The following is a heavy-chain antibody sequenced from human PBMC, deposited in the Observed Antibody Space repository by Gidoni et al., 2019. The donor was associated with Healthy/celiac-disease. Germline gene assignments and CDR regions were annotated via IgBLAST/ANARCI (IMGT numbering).Heavy chain of an antibody. CDR1: GFTFSSYA. Sequence: EVQLLESGGGLVQPGGSLRLSCAASGFTFSSYAMSWVRQAPGKGLEWVPAISGSGGSTYYADSVKGRFTISRDNSKNTLYLQMNSLRAEDTAVYYCAKLEAIHRNGGGMDVWGQGTTVTVSS. CDR2: ISGSGGST. V-gene: IGHV3-23*01. CDR3: AKLEAIHRNGGGMDV. J-gene: IGHJ6*02. D-gene: IGHD2-21*01.